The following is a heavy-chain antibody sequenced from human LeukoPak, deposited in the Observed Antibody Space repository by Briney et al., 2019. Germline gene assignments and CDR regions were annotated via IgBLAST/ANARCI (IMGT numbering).Heavy chain of an antibody. J-gene: IGHJ4*02. Sequence: GGSLRLSCAASGFTFSSYAMSWVRQAPRKGLEWVSAISGSGGGTYYADSVKGRFTISRDNAKNSLYLQMNSLRAEDTAVYYCASGKVVVTRLFDYWGQGTLVTVSS. CDR3: ASGKVVVTRLFDY. CDR1: GFTFSSYA. V-gene: IGHV3-23*01. CDR2: ISGSGGGT. D-gene: IGHD3-22*01.